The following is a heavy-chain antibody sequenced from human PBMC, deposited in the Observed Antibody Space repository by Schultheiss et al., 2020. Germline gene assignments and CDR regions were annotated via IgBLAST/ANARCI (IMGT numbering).Heavy chain of an antibody. CDR1: GFTFSSYG. CDR3: AREKGSYCGGDCYIDYYYYGMDV. V-gene: IGHV3-7*01. CDR2: IKFDGSEK. Sequence: GGSLRLSCAASGFTFSSYGMNWVRQAPGKGLEWVANIKFDGSEKYYVDSVKGRFTISRDNAKNSLYLQMNSLRAEDTAVYYCAREKGSYCGGDCYIDYYYYGMDVWGQGTTVTVSS. J-gene: IGHJ6*02. D-gene: IGHD2-21*01.